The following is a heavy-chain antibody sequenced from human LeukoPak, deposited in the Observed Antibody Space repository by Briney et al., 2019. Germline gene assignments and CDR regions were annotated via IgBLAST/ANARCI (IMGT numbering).Heavy chain of an antibody. CDR2: IYHTGST. J-gene: IGHJ4*02. Sequence: SETLSLTCIVSGDSIATGGHYWGWIRQFPGKGLEWLGYIYHTGSTIYNPSPKSRLSMSVDSSMTQFSLHLNSVTAADTAVYFCARGGVVVTALRFDYWGQGALVTVSS. CDR3: ARGGVVVTALRFDY. V-gene: IGHV4-31*02. D-gene: IGHD2-21*02. CDR1: GDSIATGGHY.